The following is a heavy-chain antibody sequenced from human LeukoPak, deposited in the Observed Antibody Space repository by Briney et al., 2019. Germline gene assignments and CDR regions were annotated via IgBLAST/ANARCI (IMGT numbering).Heavy chain of an antibody. Sequence: GGSLRLSCAASGFTFSSYWMHWVRHAPGKGVVWVSRVNTDGSTTSYADSVKGRFTISRDNARSSLYLQMNSLRAEDMAAYYCATRKSRRYKDDAFDIWGQGTMVTVSS. V-gene: IGHV3-74*01. CDR2: VNTDGSTT. CDR3: ATRKSRRYKDDAFDI. D-gene: IGHD3-16*02. J-gene: IGHJ3*02. CDR1: GFTFSSYW.